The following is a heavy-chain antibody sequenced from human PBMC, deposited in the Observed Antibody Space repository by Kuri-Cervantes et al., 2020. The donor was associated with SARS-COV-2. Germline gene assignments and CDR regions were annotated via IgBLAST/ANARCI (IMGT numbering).Heavy chain of an antibody. D-gene: IGHD3-3*01. CDR3: AKDMGTIFGVVIGSGYGMDV. V-gene: IGHV3-7*05. CDR1: GFTFSSYW. CDR2: TKQDGSEK. J-gene: IGHJ6*02. Sequence: GESLKISCAASGFTFSSYWMSWVRQAPGKGLEWVANTKQDGSEKYYVDSVKGRFTISRDNAKNSLYLQMNSLRAEDTALYYCAKDMGTIFGVVIGSGYGMDVWGQGTTVTVSS.